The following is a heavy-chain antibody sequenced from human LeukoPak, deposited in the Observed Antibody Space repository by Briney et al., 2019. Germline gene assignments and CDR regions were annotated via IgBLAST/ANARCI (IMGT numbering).Heavy chain of an antibody. J-gene: IGHJ4*02. V-gene: IGHV4-59*08. D-gene: IGHD2-2*01. CDR3: ARHDAVPVNRRGFDF. CDR1: GGSVSGDY. CDR2: IYHNGAS. Sequence: SESLSLTCTVSGGSVSGDYWSSIRQPPGKGLKGICHIYHNGASLCRHYLKRRVPMSVDTSENQFSLKLSSVTAADTAVYYCARHDAVPVNRRGFDFWGQGTLVTVSS.